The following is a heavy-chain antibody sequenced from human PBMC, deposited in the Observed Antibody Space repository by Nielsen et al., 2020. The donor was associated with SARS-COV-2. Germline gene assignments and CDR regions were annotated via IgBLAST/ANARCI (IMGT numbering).Heavy chain of an antibody. CDR2: TYYRSKWYN. J-gene: IGHJ6*03. CDR1: GDSVSSSSAA. D-gene: IGHD4-17*01. V-gene: IGHV6-1*01. CDR3: ARARGAYGDYYYYFFTDG. Sequence: SQTLSLTCAISGDSVSSSSAAWNWIRQSPSRGLEWLGRTYYRSKWYNDYAVSVKSRITINPDTSKNQFSLHLNSVTPEGTAVYYCARARGAYGDYYYYFFTDGWGKGTTVTVSS.